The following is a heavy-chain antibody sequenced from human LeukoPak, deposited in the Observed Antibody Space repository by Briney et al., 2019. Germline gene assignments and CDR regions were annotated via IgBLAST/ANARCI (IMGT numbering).Heavy chain of an antibody. Sequence: GGSLRLSCAASGFSFSDYSMSWIRQAPGKGLECISYRSSSSYTNYADSVKGRFTISRDNAKNSLYLQMNSLRDEDTAVYYCARVQYDYVWGSYRSLDYWGQGTLVTVSS. CDR3: ARVQYDYVWGSYRSLDY. D-gene: IGHD3-16*02. CDR2: RSSSSYT. CDR1: GFSFSDYS. V-gene: IGHV3-11*06. J-gene: IGHJ4*02.